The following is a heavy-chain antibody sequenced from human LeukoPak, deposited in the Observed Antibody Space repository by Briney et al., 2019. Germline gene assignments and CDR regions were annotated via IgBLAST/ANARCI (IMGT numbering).Heavy chain of an antibody. CDR2: IWYDGSNK. J-gene: IGHJ4*02. CDR1: GFTFSSCG. D-gene: IGHD3-16*01. Sequence: PGRSLRLSCAASGFTFSSCGMHWVRQAPGKGLEWVAVIWYDGSNKYYADSVKGRFTISRDNSKNTLYLRMNSLRAEDTAVYYCAKDMTPSHDYFDYWGQGTLVTVSS. V-gene: IGHV3-33*06. CDR3: AKDMTPSHDYFDY.